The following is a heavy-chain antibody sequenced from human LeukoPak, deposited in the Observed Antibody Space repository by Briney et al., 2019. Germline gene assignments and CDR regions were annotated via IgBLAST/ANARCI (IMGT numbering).Heavy chain of an antibody. Sequence: GGSLRPSCAASGFTFDDYAMHWVRQAPGKGLEWVSGISWNSGSIGYADSVKGRFTISRDNAKNSLYLQMNSLGAEDTALYYCAKGTVGATTFDYWGQGTLVTVSS. D-gene: IGHD1-26*01. CDR3: AKGTVGATTFDY. CDR2: ISWNSGSI. J-gene: IGHJ4*02. CDR1: GFTFDDYA. V-gene: IGHV3-9*01.